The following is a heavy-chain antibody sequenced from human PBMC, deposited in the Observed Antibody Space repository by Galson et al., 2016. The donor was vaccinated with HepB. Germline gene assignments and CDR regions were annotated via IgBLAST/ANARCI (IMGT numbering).Heavy chain of an antibody. CDR2: IYPGNSDI. D-gene: IGHD5-18*01. J-gene: IGHJ6*02. CDR1: GNIFTTYW. V-gene: IGHV5-51*01. Sequence: QSGAEVKKPGESLKISCQAYGNIFTTYWIAWVRQMPGKGLEWMAIIYPGNSDIRYSPSFKGHVTTSADKSISTAYLQWSSLKASDSAMYYCATVDTFYHGMEVWGQGTTVTVSS. CDR3: ATVDTFYHGMEV.